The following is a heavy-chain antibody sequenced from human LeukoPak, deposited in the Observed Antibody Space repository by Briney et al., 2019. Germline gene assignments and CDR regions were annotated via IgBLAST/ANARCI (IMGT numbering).Heavy chain of an antibody. CDR2: IKPDGSEK. J-gene: IGHJ3*01. CDR1: GFTFSNYW. Sequence: PGGSLRLSCAASGFTFSNYWMYWVRQAPGKGLGWVAKIKPDGSEKYYVDSVKGRFTISRDNAKNSLYLQMNSLRAEDTAVYYCAKVILRRGNAIDVWGQGTMVTVSS. D-gene: IGHD3-10*01. V-gene: IGHV3-7*01. CDR3: AKVILRRGNAIDV.